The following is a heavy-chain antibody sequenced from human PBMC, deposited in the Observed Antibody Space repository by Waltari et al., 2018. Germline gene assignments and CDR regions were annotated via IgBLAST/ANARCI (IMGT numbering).Heavy chain of an antibody. J-gene: IGHJ4*02. V-gene: IGHV4-38-2*02. D-gene: IGHD3-9*01. CDR3: ARDPSDILTGSGYYFDF. CDR1: DYSIASGYF. CDR2: VYHSGGS. Sequence: QVQLQESGPGLVKPSETLSLTCTVSDYSIASGYFWGWIRQPPGGGLEWIGSVYHSGGSYYKSSLRSRVTMSVDTSKYQFSLYLSSVTAADTAVYYCARDPSDILTGSGYYFDFWGQGALVTVSS.